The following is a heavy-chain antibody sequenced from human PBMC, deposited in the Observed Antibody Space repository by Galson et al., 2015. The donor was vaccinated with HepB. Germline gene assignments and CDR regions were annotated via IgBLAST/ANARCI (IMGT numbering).Heavy chain of an antibody. J-gene: IGHJ4*02. V-gene: IGHV3-23*01. CDR2: FTPGGAM. Sequence: SLRLSCATSGFTFHNSGINWVRQAPGKGLEWVSTFTPGGAMYFADSVKGRFTISRDNSKNTWFLQMNSLRGEDTASYYCMSIALSTWGQGTLVTVSS. D-gene: IGHD2-8*02. CDR1: GFTFHNSG. CDR3: MSIALST.